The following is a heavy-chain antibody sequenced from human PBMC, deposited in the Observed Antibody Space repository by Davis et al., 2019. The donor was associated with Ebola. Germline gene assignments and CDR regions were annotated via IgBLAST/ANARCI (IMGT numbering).Heavy chain of an antibody. CDR2: IHYSGTT. V-gene: IGHV4-39*02. Sequence: PGGSLRLSCIVSGDSISGSSYYWGWIRQPPEMGLEWIGIIHYSGTTYYNPSLKSRVAMSVDTFRTRFSLDLTSLTAADTAVYFCARIDYRTSSAIDQWGQGTLVTVSS. CDR3: ARIDYRTSSAIDQ. J-gene: IGHJ4*02. CDR1: GDSISGSSYY. D-gene: IGHD4-11*01.